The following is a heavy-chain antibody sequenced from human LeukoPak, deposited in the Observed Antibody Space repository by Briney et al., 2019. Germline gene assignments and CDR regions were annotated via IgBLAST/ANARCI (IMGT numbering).Heavy chain of an antibody. D-gene: IGHD3-10*01. J-gene: IGHJ4*02. CDR1: GGSISSSY. CDR2: IHYSGST. V-gene: IGHV4-59*01. CDR3: ARGPLETMATVGFDY. Sequence: SETLSLTCTVSGGSISSSYWSWIRQPPGKGLEWIGYIHYSGSTNHNPSLKSRVTTSVDTSKNQLSLKMSSVTAADTAVYYCARGPLETMATVGFDYWGQGTLVTVSS.